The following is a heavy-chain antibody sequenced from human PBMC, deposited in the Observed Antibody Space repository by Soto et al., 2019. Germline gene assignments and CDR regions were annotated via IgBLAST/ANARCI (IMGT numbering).Heavy chain of an antibody. CDR3: ARGHASGSYYFLDY. J-gene: IGHJ4*02. D-gene: IGHD3-10*01. CDR1: GNTFTSYD. CDR2: INPNSGNI. Sequence: ASVKVSCKASGNTFTSYDINWVRQATGHGLEWMGWINPNSGNIGYAQKFQGRVTMTRDTAIRTAYLAVSRLRSDDTAVYYCARGHASGSYYFLDYWGQGTLVTVSS. V-gene: IGHV1-8*01.